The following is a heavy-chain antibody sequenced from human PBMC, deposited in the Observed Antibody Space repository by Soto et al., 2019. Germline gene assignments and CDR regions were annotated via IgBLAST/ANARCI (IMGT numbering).Heavy chain of an antibody. V-gene: IGHV4-30-4*01. CDR2: IYYSGST. Sequence: QVQLQESGPGLVKPSQTLSLTCTVSGGSISSGDYYWSWIRQPPGKGLEWIGYIYYSGSTYYNPSLKRRVTISVDTSRNQFPLRLSSVTAADTAVYYCASRGTTTDCSGGSCYARGFDYWGQGTLVTVSS. J-gene: IGHJ4*02. D-gene: IGHD2-15*01. CDR3: ASRGTTTDCSGGSCYARGFDY. CDR1: GGSISSGDYY.